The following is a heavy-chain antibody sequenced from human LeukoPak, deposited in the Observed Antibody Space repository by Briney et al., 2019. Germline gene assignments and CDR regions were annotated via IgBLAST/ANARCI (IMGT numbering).Heavy chain of an antibody. CDR1: GGSISSYY. V-gene: IGHV4-59*08. Sequence: KPSETLPLTCTVSGGSISSYYWSWMRQPPGKGLEWIGYIYYSGSTYYNPSLKSRVTISVDTSKNQFSLKLSSVTAADTAVYYCARVVVVGIAFFDYWGQGTLVTVSS. CDR3: ARVVVVGIAFFDY. J-gene: IGHJ4*02. CDR2: IYYSGST. D-gene: IGHD2-2*01.